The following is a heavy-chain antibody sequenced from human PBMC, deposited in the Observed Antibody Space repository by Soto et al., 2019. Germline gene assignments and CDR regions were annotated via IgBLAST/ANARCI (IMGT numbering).Heavy chain of an antibody. CDR2: IYPGDSHS. D-gene: IGHD2-8*02. Sequence: KISCTSSGFSFTTYWIAWLRQMPGKGLEWMGIIYPGDSHSRISPSFRGQVTISADWSISTAYLQWSSLKASDTAMYYCATSAMATTPGGAFDIWGQGTMVTVSS. V-gene: IGHV5-51*01. CDR1: GFSFTTYW. J-gene: IGHJ3*02. CDR3: ATSAMATTPGGAFDI.